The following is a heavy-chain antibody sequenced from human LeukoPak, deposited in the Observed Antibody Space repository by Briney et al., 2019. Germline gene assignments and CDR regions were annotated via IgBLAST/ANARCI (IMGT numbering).Heavy chain of an antibody. Sequence: ASVKVSFKAAGYTFTDFYIHWVRQAPGQGLEWMGWINPNSGGTDYSQKFQGRVTMTRDTSISTAYMDLSRLRSDDTAVYFCARGGLPIYYYYMDVWGKGTTVTVSS. D-gene: IGHD4-11*01. CDR2: INPNSGGT. CDR1: GYTFTDFY. V-gene: IGHV1-2*02. CDR3: ARGGLPIYYYYMDV. J-gene: IGHJ6*03.